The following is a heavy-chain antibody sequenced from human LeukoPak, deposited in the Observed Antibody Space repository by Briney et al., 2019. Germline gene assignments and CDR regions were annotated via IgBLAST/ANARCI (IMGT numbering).Heavy chain of an antibody. V-gene: IGHV3-23*01. Sequence: PGGSLRLSCAASGFTFSSYGMNWGRQAPGKGLEWVSGISGSGGTTYYAASVKGRFTISRDNSKNSLSLQVSSLRAEDTAVYYCAKTNGYYSDWGQGTLVTVSS. CDR2: ISGSGGTT. D-gene: IGHD3-22*01. J-gene: IGHJ4*02. CDR1: GFTFSSYG. CDR3: AKTNGYYSD.